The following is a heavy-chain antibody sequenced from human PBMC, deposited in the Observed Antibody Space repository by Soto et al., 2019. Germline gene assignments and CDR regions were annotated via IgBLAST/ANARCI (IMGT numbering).Heavy chain of an antibody. D-gene: IGHD2-2*01. CDR3: VPATRGSSMSGFDH. Sequence: GGSLRLSCAASGFTFSSYWMGWVRQTPGKGLEWVAAIKQDGSAQSYVDSVRGRFTISRDNAKNSLYLQMNSLRAEDTAPYYCVPATRGSSMSGFDHWGQGTLVTVSS. CDR2: IKQDGSAQ. V-gene: IGHV3-7*01. CDR1: GFTFSSYW. J-gene: IGHJ4*02.